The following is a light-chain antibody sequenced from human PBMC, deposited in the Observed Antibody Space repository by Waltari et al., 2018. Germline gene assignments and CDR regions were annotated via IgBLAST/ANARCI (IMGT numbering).Light chain of an antibody. CDR2: EGS. Sequence: QSALTQPASVSGSLGQPITISCTGANSDVGTYNPVSWYQQHPGKAPKLMIYEGSKRPSGVSNRFSGSQSGNTASLTISGLQAEDDGDYYCCSYAGSSTYVLFGGGTKLTVL. V-gene: IGLV2-23*01. J-gene: IGLJ2*01. CDR3: CSYAGSSTYVL. CDR1: NSDVGTYNP.